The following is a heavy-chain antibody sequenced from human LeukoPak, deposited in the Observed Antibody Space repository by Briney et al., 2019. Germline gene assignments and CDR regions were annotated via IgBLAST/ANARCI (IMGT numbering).Heavy chain of an antibody. CDR2: IYTSGGT. J-gene: IGHJ4*02. CDR1: GGSISSYY. Sequence: SETLSLTCTVSGGSISSYYWSWIRQPAGKGLEWIGRIYTSGGTNYNPSLKSRVTMSVDTSKNQFSLKLSSVTAADTAVYYCATHPRGSYWGVGFDYWGQGTLVTVSS. CDR3: ATHPRGSYWGVGFDY. V-gene: IGHV4-4*07. D-gene: IGHD1-26*01.